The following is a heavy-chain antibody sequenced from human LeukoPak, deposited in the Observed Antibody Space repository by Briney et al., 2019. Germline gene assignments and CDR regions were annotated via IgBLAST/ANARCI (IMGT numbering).Heavy chain of an antibody. Sequence: NPGGSLRLSCAASGFTFSSYSMNWVRQAPGKGLEWVSSISSSSSYIYYADSVKGRFTISRDNAKNSLYLQMNSLRAEDTAVYYCARDPMKYGSGSYFVNWFDPWGQGTLVTVSS. V-gene: IGHV3-21*01. D-gene: IGHD3-10*01. CDR3: ARDPMKYGSGSYFVNWFDP. J-gene: IGHJ5*02. CDR2: ISSSSSYI. CDR1: GFTFSSYS.